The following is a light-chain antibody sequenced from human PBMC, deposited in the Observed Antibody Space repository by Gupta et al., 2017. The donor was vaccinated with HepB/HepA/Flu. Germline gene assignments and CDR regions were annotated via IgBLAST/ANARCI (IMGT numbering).Light chain of an antibody. CDR2: EVT. V-gene: IGLV2-8*01. CDR1: SSDIGSYNY. Sequence: SXXXTSSDIGSYNYVSWYQQHPGKAPKLMIYEVTKRPSGVPDRFSGSKSGNTASLTVSGLQAEDEADYYCSSYAGSNNLVFGGGTKLTVL. CDR3: SSYAGSNNLV. J-gene: IGLJ2*01.